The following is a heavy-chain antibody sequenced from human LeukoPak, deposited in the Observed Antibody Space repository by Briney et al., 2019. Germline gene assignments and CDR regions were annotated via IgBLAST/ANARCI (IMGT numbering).Heavy chain of an antibody. Sequence: GGSLRPSCAASGFTFGSYSMNWVRQAPGKGLEWVSSISSSSSYIYYADSVKGRFTISRDNAKNSLYLQMNSLRAEDTAVYYCARVSALVVVVIHPHYYMDVWGKGTTVTVSS. CDR3: ARVSALVVVVIHPHYYMDV. V-gene: IGHV3-21*01. J-gene: IGHJ6*03. CDR1: GFTFGSYS. CDR2: ISSSSSYI. D-gene: IGHD3-22*01.